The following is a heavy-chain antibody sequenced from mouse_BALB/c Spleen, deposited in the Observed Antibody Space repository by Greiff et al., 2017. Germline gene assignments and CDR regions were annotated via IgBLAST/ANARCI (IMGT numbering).Heavy chain of an antibody. J-gene: IGHJ3*01. V-gene: IGHV2-2*01. CDR2: IWSGGST. CDR3: ARALDYEGAWFAY. D-gene: IGHD2-4*01. Sequence: VQLQQSGPGLVQPSQSLSITCTVSGFSLTSYGVHWVRQSPGKGLEWLGVIWSGGSTDYNAAFISRLSISKDNSKSQVFFKMNSLQTDDTARYYCARALDYEGAWFAYWGQGTLVTVSA. CDR1: GFSLTSYG.